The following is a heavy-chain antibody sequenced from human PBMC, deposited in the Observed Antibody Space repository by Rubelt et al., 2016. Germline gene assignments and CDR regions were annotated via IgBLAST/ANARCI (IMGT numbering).Heavy chain of an antibody. J-gene: IGHJ6*02. CDR3: ARDLDPPTSSMDV. Sequence: EVQLVESGGGLVQPGGSLRLSCAASGFTVSSNYMSWVRQAPGKALEWVSIIYSGGSTYYADSVKGRFTISRDNSKNTLYLQMNSLRAEDTAVYYGARDLDPPTSSMDVWGQGTTVTVSS. D-gene: IGHD2-2*01. V-gene: IGHV3-66*01. CDR1: GFTVSSNY. CDR2: IYSGGST.